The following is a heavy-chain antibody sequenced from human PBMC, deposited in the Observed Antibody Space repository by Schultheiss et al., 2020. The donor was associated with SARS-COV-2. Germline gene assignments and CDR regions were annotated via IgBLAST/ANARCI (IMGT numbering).Heavy chain of an antibody. Sequence: GGSLRLSCAASGFTFSSYGMHWVRQAPGKGLEWVAVISYDGSNKYYADSVKGRFTISRDNAKNSLYLQMNSLRAEDTAVYYCARAIISYYYGSGSVDYWGQGTLVTVSS. CDR2: ISYDGSNK. CDR1: GFTFSSYG. CDR3: ARAIISYYYGSGSVDY. V-gene: IGHV3-30*03. D-gene: IGHD3-10*01. J-gene: IGHJ4*02.